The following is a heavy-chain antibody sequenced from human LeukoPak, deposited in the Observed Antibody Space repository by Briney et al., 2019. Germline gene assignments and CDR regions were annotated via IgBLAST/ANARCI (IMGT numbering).Heavy chain of an antibody. D-gene: IGHD6-19*01. CDR2: ISSSSSTI. CDR3: ARGPTGYSSGWVGY. Sequence: GGSLRLSCAASGFTFSSYSMNWGRQALGKGLEWVSYISSSSSTIYYADSVKGRFTISRDNAKNSLYLQLNSLRAKDTAVYYCARGPTGYSSGWVGYWGQGTLVTVSS. V-gene: IGHV3-48*04. CDR1: GFTFSSYS. J-gene: IGHJ4*02.